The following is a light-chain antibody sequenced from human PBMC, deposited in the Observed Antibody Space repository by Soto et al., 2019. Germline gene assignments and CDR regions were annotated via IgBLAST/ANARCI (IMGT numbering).Light chain of an antibody. J-gene: IGLJ1*01. Sequence: QAVVTQPPSASGTPGQRVTISCSGSSSNIGGNAVNWYQQLPGTTPKLLIYSNNQRPSGVPDRFSGSKSGTSASLAISGLQSEDEADYYGAAWDDSLSGYVFGTGTKVTVL. V-gene: IGLV1-44*01. CDR1: SSNIGGNA. CDR2: SNN. CDR3: AAWDDSLSGYV.